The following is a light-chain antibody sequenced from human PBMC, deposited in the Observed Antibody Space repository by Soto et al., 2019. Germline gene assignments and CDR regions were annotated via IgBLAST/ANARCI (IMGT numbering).Light chain of an antibody. J-gene: IGKJ1*01. Sequence: EIVLTQSPGTLSLSPGERATLSCRASQSVSSSYLAWYQQKPGQAPRLLMYAASSRATGTPDRFSGSGSGTDFTLTISRLEPEEFAVYYCQEYGSSRTFGQGTKVEIK. V-gene: IGKV3-20*01. CDR2: AAS. CDR3: QEYGSSRT. CDR1: QSVSSSY.